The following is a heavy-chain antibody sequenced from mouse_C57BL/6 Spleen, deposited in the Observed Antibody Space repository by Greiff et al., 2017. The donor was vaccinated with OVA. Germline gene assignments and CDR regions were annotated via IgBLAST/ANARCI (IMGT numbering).Heavy chain of an antibody. J-gene: IGHJ3*01. CDR1: GYSFTGYY. CDR2: INPSTGGT. V-gene: IGHV1-43*01. Sequence: EVQLQQSGPELVKPGASVKISCKASGYSFTGYYMHWVKQSSEKSLEWIGEINPSTGGTSYNQKFKGKATLTVDKSSSTAYMQLKSLTSEDSAVYYCARGDPWFAYWGQGTLVTVSA. CDR3: ARGDPWFAY.